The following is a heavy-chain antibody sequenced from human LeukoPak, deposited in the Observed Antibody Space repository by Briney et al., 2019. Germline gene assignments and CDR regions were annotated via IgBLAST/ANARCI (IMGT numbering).Heavy chain of an antibody. Sequence: ASVKVSCKASGYTFTSYDINWVRQATGQGLEWMGWMNPNSGNTGYAQKFQGRVTMTRNTSISTAYMELSSLRSEDTAVYYCARGKPDSSGWYSKLNWFDPWGQGTLVTVSS. CDR1: GYTFTSYD. CDR2: MNPNSGNT. V-gene: IGHV1-8*02. CDR3: ARGKPDSSGWYSKLNWFDP. D-gene: IGHD6-19*01. J-gene: IGHJ5*02.